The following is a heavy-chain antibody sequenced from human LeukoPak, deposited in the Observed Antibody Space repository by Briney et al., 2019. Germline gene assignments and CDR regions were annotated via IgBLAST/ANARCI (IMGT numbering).Heavy chain of an antibody. J-gene: IGHJ4*02. CDR2: INPNSGGT. CDR3: ARGSIVGAMADY. D-gene: IGHD1-26*01. Sequence: ASVKVSCKASGYTFTGYYMHWVRQAPGQGLEWMGWINPNSGGTNYAQKFQGRVTISVDTSKNQFSLKLSSVTAADTAVYYCARGSIVGAMADYWGQGTLVTVSS. CDR1: GYTFTGYY. V-gene: IGHV1-2*02.